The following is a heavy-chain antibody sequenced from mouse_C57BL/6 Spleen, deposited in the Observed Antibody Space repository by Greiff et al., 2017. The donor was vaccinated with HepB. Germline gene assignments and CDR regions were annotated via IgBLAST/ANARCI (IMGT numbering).Heavy chain of an antibody. CDR3: ARMGAQATFAWFAY. V-gene: IGHV1-26*01. Sequence: EVQLQQSGPELVKPGASVKISCKASGYTFTDYYMNWVKQSHGKSLEWIGDINPNNGGTSYNQKFKGTATLTVDKSSSPAYMGLRSLTSEDSAVYYGARMGAQATFAWFAYWGQGTLVTDSA. CDR2: INPNNGGT. D-gene: IGHD3-2*02. CDR1: GYTFTDYY. J-gene: IGHJ3*01.